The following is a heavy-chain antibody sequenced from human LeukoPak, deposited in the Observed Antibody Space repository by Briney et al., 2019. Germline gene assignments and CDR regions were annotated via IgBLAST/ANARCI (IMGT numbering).Heavy chain of an antibody. CDR3: ARGRNGFFDY. CDR2: INSDGGRT. J-gene: IGHJ4*01. CDR1: GFTFSTSW. V-gene: IGHV3-74*01. D-gene: IGHD5-24*01. Sequence: GGSLRLSCAASGFTFSTSWMHWVRQAPGKGLVWVSQINSDGGRTRYADSVKVRLTISRDNAKNTVYLQMNSLRTDDTAMYYCARGRNGFFDYWGHGTLVTVSS.